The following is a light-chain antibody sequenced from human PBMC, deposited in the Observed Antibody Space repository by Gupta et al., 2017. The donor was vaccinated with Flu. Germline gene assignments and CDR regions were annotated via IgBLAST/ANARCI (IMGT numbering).Light chain of an antibody. Sequence: ERATLSCRASQSVSGKLAWYQQKPGQSPRLLIYGASTRATGIPARFSGSGSATEFTLTISSLQSEDFAVYYCQQYSNWPPFTFGPGTKVEI. CDR1: QSVSGK. CDR3: QQYSNWPPFT. J-gene: IGKJ3*01. CDR2: GAS. V-gene: IGKV3-15*01.